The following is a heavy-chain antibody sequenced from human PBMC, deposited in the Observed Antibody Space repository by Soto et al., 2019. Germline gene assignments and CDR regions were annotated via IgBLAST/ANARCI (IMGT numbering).Heavy chain of an antibody. J-gene: IGHJ6*02. CDR3: ARVSWREKYGMDV. CDR1: GFTFSDSY. Sequence: GGSLRLSCAASGFTFSDSYMSWTRQAPGKGLEWISYITFSGNTVYYADSLKGRFTISRDNAKNSLYLQMNRLRAEDTAVYYCARVSWREKYGMDVWGQGTTVTVSS. V-gene: IGHV3-11*01. CDR2: ITFSGNTV.